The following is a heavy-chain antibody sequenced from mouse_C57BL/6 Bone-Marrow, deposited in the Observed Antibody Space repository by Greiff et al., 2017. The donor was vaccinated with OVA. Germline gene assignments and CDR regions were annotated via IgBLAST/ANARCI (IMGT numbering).Heavy chain of an antibody. V-gene: IGHV5-9-1*02. D-gene: IGHD2-4*01. CDR2: ISSGGDYI. Sequence: EVKLMESGEGLVKPGGSLKLSCAASGFTFSSYAMSWVRQTPEKRLEWVAYISSGGDYIYYADTVKGRFTISRDNARNTLYLQMSSLKSEDTAMYYCTRDGGDYDFFDYWGQGTTLTVSS. CDR1: GFTFSSYA. CDR3: TRDGGDYDFFDY. J-gene: IGHJ2*01.